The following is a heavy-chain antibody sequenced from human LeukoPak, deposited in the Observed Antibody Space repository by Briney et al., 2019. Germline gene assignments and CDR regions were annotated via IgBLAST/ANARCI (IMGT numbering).Heavy chain of an antibody. Sequence: SETLSLTCAVYGGSFSGYYWSWIRQPPGKGLEWIGEINHSGSTNYNPSLKSRVTISVDTSKNQFSLKLSSVTAADTAVYYCARGPMDVWGQGTTVTVS. CDR1: GGSFSGYY. V-gene: IGHV4-34*01. CDR2: INHSGST. J-gene: IGHJ6*02. CDR3: ARGPMDV.